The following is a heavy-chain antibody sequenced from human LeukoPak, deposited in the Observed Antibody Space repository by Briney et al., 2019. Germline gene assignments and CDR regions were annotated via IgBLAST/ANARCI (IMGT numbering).Heavy chain of an antibody. J-gene: IGHJ4*02. Sequence: TGGSLRLSCAASGFTFTNFGMSWVRQAPGKGLEWVSAVSGGGGSTYYADSVKGRFTISRDNSKNTLYLQMNSLRAEDTAVYYCAKESKLRFPLGEFDYWGQGTLVTVSS. V-gene: IGHV3-23*01. CDR2: VSGGGGST. CDR3: AKESKLRFPLGEFDY. CDR1: GFTFTNFG. D-gene: IGHD3-3*01.